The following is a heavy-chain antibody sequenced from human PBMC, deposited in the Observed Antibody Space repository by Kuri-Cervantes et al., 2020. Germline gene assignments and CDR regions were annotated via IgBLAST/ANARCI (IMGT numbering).Heavy chain of an antibody. V-gene: IGHV3-23*01. Sequence: GESLKISCAASGFTFSSYAMSWVRQAPGKGLEWVSVISGSGGSTYYADSVKGQFTISRDTSKNTVYLQMNSLRPEDTAVYYCVSGTGPTTGTTLFDCWGQGTLVTVSS. J-gene: IGHJ4*02. CDR2: ISGSGGST. CDR3: VSGTGPTTGTTLFDC. CDR1: GFTFSSYA. D-gene: IGHD4-17*01.